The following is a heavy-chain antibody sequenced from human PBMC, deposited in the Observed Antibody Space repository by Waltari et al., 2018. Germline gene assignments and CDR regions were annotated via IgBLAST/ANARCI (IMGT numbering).Heavy chain of an antibody. CDR3: ASMYSSSSDY. Sequence: QLQLQESGPGLVKPSETLSLTCTVSGGSISSSSYYWGWIRQPPGKGLEWIGSIYYSGSTYCNPSLKSRVTRSVDTSKNQFCLKLSSVTAADTAVYYCASMYSSSSDYWGQGTLVTVSS. V-gene: IGHV4-39*01. CDR1: GGSISSSSYY. CDR2: IYYSGST. D-gene: IGHD6-6*01. J-gene: IGHJ4*02.